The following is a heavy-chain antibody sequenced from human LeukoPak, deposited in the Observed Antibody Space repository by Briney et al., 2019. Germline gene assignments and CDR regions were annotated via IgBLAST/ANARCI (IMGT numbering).Heavy chain of an antibody. Sequence: GGSLRPSCAASGFTFSSYSMNWVRQAPGKGLEWVSSISSSSSYIYYADSVKGRFTISRDNAKNSLYLQMNSLRAEDTAVYYCARDLNGGYVFDYWGQGTLVTVSS. J-gene: IGHJ4*02. CDR1: GFTFSSYS. D-gene: IGHD5-12*01. CDR2: ISSSSSYI. V-gene: IGHV3-21*01. CDR3: ARDLNGGYVFDY.